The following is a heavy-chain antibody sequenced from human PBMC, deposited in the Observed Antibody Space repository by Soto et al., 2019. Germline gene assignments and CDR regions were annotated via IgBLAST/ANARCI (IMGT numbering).Heavy chain of an antibody. CDR3: ARDRFGWFGELFFQRAFDI. CDR2: ISSSGSTI. CDR1: GFTFSDFY. D-gene: IGHD3-10*01. V-gene: IGHV3-11*01. J-gene: IGHJ3*02. Sequence: PGGSLRLSCAASGFTFSDFYMSWIRQAPGKGLEWVSYISSSGSTIYYADSVKGRFTISRDNAKNSLYLQMNSLRAEDTAVYYCARDRFGWFGELFFQRAFDIWGQGTMVTVSS.